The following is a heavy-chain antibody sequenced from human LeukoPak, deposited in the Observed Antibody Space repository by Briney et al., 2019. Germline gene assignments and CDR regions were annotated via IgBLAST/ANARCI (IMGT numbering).Heavy chain of an antibody. V-gene: IGHV3-48*01. Sequence: GGSLRLSCAASGLTISSYNMNWVRQAPGKGLQWVSYISSSSSTIYYADSVKGRFTISRDNAKNSLYLQMNSLRSEDMAVYYCARTVRYSSGPLTDLLPYYFDYWGQGTLVTVSS. CDR1: GLTISSYN. CDR3: ARTVRYSSGPLTDLLPYYFDY. D-gene: IGHD6-19*01. J-gene: IGHJ4*02. CDR2: ISSSSSTI.